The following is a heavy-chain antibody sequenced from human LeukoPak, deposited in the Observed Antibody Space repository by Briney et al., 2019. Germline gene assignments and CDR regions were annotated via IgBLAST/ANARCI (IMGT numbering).Heavy chain of an antibody. J-gene: IGHJ1*01. Sequence: PGGSLRLSCAASGFTFSSSWMTWVRQAPGKGLEWVSVIYSGGSTYYADSVKGRFTISRDNSKNTLYLQMNSLRAGDTAVYYCARALGYCSGGSCYPAEYFQHWGQGTLVTVSS. CDR3: ARALGYCSGGSCYPAEYFQH. CDR2: IYSGGST. V-gene: IGHV3-66*01. CDR1: GFTFSSSW. D-gene: IGHD2-15*01.